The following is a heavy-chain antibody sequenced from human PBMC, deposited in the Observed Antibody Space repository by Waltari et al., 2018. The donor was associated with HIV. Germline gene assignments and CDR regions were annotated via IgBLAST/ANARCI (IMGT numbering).Heavy chain of an antibody. Sequence: QVQLVQSGAEVKKPGASVKVSGTASGYTFTGYYMHWVRQAPGQGLEWMGWINPNSGGTNYAQKFQGRVTMTRDTSISTAYMELSRLRSDDTAVYYCARVGYYYDSSGHLGYFDLWGRGTLVTVSS. J-gene: IGHJ2*01. D-gene: IGHD3-22*01. CDR1: GYTFTGYY. CDR3: ARVGYYYDSSGHLGYFDL. V-gene: IGHV1-2*02. CDR2: INPNSGGT.